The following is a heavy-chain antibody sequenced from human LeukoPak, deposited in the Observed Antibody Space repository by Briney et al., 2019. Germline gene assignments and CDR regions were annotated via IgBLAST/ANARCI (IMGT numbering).Heavy chain of an antibody. Sequence: MTSETLSLTCTVSGGSINNSNYYWSWIRQPPGKGLEWIGYIYHSGSTYYNPSLKSRVTISVDRSKNQFSLKLSSVTAADTAVYYCARGDYLFDYWGQGTLVTVSS. CDR3: ARGDYLFDY. CDR1: GGSINNSNYY. CDR2: IYHSGST. D-gene: IGHD4-17*01. V-gene: IGHV4-30-2*01. J-gene: IGHJ4*02.